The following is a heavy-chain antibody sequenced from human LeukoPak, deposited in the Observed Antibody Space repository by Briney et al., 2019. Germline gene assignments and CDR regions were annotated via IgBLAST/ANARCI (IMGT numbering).Heavy chain of an antibody. CDR3: ARGGGYCSGGSCYPSVAYYFDY. V-gene: IGHV3-11*04. D-gene: IGHD2-15*01. CDR2: ISSSGSTI. CDR1: GFTFSDYY. Sequence: GGSLRLSCAASGFTFSDYYMSWIRQAPGKGLEWVSYISSSGSTIYYADSVKGRFTISRDNAKNSLYLQMNSLRAEDTAVYYCARGGGYCSGGSCYPSVAYYFDYWGQGTLVTVSS. J-gene: IGHJ4*02.